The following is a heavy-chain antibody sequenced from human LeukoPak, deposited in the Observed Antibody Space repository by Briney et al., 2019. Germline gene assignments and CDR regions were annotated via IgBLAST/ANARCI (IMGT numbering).Heavy chain of an antibody. CDR2: VNPNSGGT. Sequence: ASVKVSCKASGFTFTGYYIHWVRQAPGQGLEWMGRVNPNSGGTKYAQKFQGRVSMTSDTSISTAYMELSRLTSDDTAVYYCARDTYGGNWSLGYWGQGTLVTVSS. J-gene: IGHJ4*02. CDR1: GFTFTGYY. V-gene: IGHV1-2*02. D-gene: IGHD4-23*01. CDR3: ARDTYGGNWSLGY.